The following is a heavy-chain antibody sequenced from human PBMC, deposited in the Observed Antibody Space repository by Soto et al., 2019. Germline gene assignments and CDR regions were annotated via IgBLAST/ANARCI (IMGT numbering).Heavy chain of an antibody. V-gene: IGHV4-61*01. CDR2: IYYSGGT. CDR3: ARGGGVTATFDY. D-gene: IGHD5-18*01. Sequence: SETLSLTCTVSGGSVSSGSYYWSWIRQPPGKGLEWIGYIYYSGGTNYNPSLKSRVTISVDTSKNQFSLKLSSVTAADTAVYYCARGGGVTATFDYWGQGTLVTVS. J-gene: IGHJ4*02. CDR1: GGSVSSGSYY.